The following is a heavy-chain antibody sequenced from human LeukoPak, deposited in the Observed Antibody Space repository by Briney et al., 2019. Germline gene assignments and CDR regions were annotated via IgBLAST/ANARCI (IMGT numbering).Heavy chain of an antibody. V-gene: IGHV4-59*11. D-gene: IGHD4-23*01. CDR1: GGSISSHN. J-gene: IGHJ3*02. Sequence: SETLSLTCTVSGGSISSHNWNWLRQPPGKGLERIGYIYYNGSTNYNPSLKSRVTISVDTSKNQFSLKLSSVTAADTAVYYCARETTVVTPGRSDVFDIWGQGTMVTVSS. CDR3: ARETTVVTPGRSDVFDI. CDR2: IYYNGST.